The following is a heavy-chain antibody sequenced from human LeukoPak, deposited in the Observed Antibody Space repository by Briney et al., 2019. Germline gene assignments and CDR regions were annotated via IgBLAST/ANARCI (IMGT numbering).Heavy chain of an antibody. CDR1: GYTFTGYY. Sequence: ASVKVSCKASGYTFTGYYMHWVRQAPGQGLEWMGWINPNSGGTNYAQKFQGRVTMTRDTSISAAYMELSRLRSDDTAVYYCARGSRNYYDSSGRDAFDTWGQGTMVTVSS. D-gene: IGHD3-22*01. CDR3: ARGSRNYYDSSGRDAFDT. V-gene: IGHV1-2*02. J-gene: IGHJ3*02. CDR2: INPNSGGT.